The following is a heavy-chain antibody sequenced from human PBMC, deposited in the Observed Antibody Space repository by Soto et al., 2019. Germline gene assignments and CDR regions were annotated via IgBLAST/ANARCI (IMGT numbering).Heavy chain of an antibody. CDR1: GGSLSGYY. V-gene: IGHV4-34*01. CDR3: ARGQEGVVATH. D-gene: IGHD5-12*01. J-gene: IGHJ4*02. CDR2: VKDGGHT. Sequence: QVQLQQWGAGLLKPSETLSLNCAVTGGSLSGYYWSWIRQPPGKGLEWIGEVKDGGHTNYSPSLRGRVTISSDTANNQFSLRLNSVPAADTGVYYCARGQEGVVATHWEQGSLVTVSS.